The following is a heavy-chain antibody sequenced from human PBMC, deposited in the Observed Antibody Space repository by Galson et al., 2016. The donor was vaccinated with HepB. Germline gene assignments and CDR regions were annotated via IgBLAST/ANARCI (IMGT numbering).Heavy chain of an antibody. Sequence: SETLSLTCTVSGGSLSSYSWNWIRQPPGKGLEWIGNIYDTENTNYNPSLKSRVTISIDMSKNQFSLSLSSATAADTAMYFCARVDQSGTDYFDYWGQGTLVTVSS. V-gene: IGHV4-59*01. CDR1: GGSLSSYS. CDR2: IYDTENT. CDR3: ARVDQSGTDYFDY. D-gene: IGHD2-8*02. J-gene: IGHJ4*02.